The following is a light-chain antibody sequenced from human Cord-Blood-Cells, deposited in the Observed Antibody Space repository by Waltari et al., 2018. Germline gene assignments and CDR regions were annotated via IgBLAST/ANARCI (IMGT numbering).Light chain of an antibody. CDR1: SSDVGGYNY. J-gene: IGLJ1*01. CDR3: SSYTSSSTLV. CDR2: DAS. Sequence: QSALTQPASVSGSPGQSITISCTGTSSDVGGYNYVSWYQQHPGKAPQLMIYDASTRPSGVSNRFSGSKSGNTASLTISGLQAEDEADYYCSSYTSSSTLVFGTGTKVTVL. V-gene: IGLV2-14*01.